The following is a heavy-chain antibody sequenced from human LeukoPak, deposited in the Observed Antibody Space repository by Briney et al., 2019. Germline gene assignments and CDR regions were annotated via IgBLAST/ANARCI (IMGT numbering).Heavy chain of an antibody. J-gene: IGHJ4*02. Sequence: EPSETLSLTCAVYGGSFSGYYWSWIRQPPGKGLEWIGEINHSGSTNYNPSLKSRVTISVDTSKNQFSLKLSSVTAADTAVYYCARADLAVAGYFDYWGQGTLVTVSS. D-gene: IGHD6-19*01. CDR2: INHSGST. V-gene: IGHV4-34*01. CDR1: GGSFSGYY. CDR3: ARADLAVAGYFDY.